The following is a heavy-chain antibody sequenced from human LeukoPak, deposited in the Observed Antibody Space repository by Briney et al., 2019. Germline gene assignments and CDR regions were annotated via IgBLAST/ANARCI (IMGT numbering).Heavy chain of an antibody. D-gene: IGHD3-22*01. CDR2: IWYDGSNK. Sequence: GGSLRLSCAASGFTFSSYGMHWVRQAPGKGLEWVAVIWYDGSNKYYADSVKGRFTISRDNSKNTLYLQMNSLRAEDTAVYYCARGGNYDSRLGYWGQGTLVTVSS. J-gene: IGHJ4*02. CDR1: GFTFSSYG. V-gene: IGHV3-33*01. CDR3: ARGGNYDSRLGY.